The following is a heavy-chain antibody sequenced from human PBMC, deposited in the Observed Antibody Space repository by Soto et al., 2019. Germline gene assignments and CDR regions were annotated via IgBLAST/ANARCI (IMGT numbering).Heavy chain of an antibody. Sequence: QVQLVQSGAEVKKPGSSVKVSCKASGGTFSSYAISWVRQAPGQGLEWMGGIIPISGTANYAQKFQGRVTITADESTSTVYMGLSSLRSEDTAVYFCARSQGSSTSLEIYDYYYYGMDVWGQGTTVTVSS. CDR2: IIPISGTA. V-gene: IGHV1-69*01. J-gene: IGHJ6*02. CDR3: ARSQGSSTSLEIYDYYYYGMDV. D-gene: IGHD2-2*01. CDR1: GGTFSSYA.